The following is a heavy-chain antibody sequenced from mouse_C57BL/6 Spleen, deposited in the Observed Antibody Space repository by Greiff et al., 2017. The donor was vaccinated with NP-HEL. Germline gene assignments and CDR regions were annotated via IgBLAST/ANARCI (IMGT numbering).Heavy chain of an antibody. CDR1: GYTFTDYE. V-gene: IGHV1-15*01. CDR2: IDPETGGT. D-gene: IGHD2-5*01. CDR3: TRRRDYSNYVGAMDY. Sequence: VKLQQSGAELVRPGASVTLSCKASGYTFTDYEMHWVKQTPVHGLEWIGAIDPETGGTAYNQKFKGKAILTADKSSSTAYMELRSLTSEDSAVYYCTRRRDYSNYVGAMDYWGQGTSVTVSS. J-gene: IGHJ4*01.